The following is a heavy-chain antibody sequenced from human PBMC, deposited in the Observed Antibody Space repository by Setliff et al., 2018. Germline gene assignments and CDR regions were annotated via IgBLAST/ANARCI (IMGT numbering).Heavy chain of an antibody. CDR1: GGSISTHY. CDR3: ARGLAVNRFDP. V-gene: IGHV4-59*11. CDR2: MYYSEIT. J-gene: IGHJ5*02. D-gene: IGHD3-16*01. Sequence: SETLSLTCTVSGGSISTHYWSWIRQPPGKGLEWVGYMYYSEITKYNPSLESRVTITVDTSKNQFSLNLTSVTAADTAVYYCARGLAVNRFDPWGQGTLVTVSS.